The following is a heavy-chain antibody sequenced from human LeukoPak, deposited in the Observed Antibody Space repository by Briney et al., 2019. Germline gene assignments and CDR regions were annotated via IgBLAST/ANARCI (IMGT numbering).Heavy chain of an antibody. CDR2: ISGSGGST. V-gene: IGHV3-23*01. CDR3: ARDYGEGGYYFDY. D-gene: IGHD4-17*01. CDR1: GFTFSSYA. J-gene: IGHJ4*02. Sequence: PGGSLRLSCAASGFTFSSYAMSWVRQAPGKGLEWVSAISGSGGSTYYADSVKGRFTISRDNSKNTLYLQMNSLRAEDTAVYYCARDYGEGGYYFDYWGQGTLVTVSS.